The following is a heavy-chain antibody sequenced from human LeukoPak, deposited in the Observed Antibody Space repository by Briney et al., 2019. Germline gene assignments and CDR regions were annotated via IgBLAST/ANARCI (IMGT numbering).Heavy chain of an antibody. CDR3: ARSDTAMVRWDYYYGMDV. CDR2: VYYSGNT. CDR1: GGSFSGYY. D-gene: IGHD5-18*01. J-gene: IGHJ6*02. V-gene: IGHV4-34*01. Sequence: SETLSLTCAVYGGSFSGYYWSWIRQPPGKGLEWIGNVYYSGNTYYNPSLKSRVTISVDTSKNQFSLKLTSVTAADTAVYYCARSDTAMVRWDYYYGMDVWGQGTTVTVSS.